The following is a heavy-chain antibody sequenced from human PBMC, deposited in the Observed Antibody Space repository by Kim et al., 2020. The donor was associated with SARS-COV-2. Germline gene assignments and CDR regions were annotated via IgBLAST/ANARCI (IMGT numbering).Heavy chain of an antibody. D-gene: IGHD2-2*01. CDR3: ASGAAANY. J-gene: IGHJ4*02. V-gene: IGHV1-3*01. Sequence: NGNTKNSQKFQGRVTITRDTSASTAYMELSSLRSEDTAVYYCASGAAANYWGQGTLVTVSS. CDR2: NGNT.